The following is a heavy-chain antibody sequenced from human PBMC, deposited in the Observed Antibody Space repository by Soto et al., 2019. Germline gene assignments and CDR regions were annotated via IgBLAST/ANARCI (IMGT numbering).Heavy chain of an antibody. CDR1: GGSISPYC. CDR2: IHYSGSM. J-gene: IGHJ5*02. V-gene: IGHV4-59*12. CDR3: ARGPTTGYSSSWFDP. Sequence: SETLSLTCDVSGGSISPYCWTWIRQPPGKGLEWMGYIHYSGSMNYSPALKNRVSISADSSKNTLYLQMNSLRAEDTAVYYCARGPTTGYSSSWFDPWGQGTLVTVSS. D-gene: IGHD3-9*01.